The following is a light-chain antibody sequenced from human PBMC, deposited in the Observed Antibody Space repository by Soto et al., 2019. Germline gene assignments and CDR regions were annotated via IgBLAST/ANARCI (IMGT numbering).Light chain of an antibody. J-gene: IGKJ4*01. CDR2: GAS. CDR1: QSVSSY. V-gene: IGKV3-20*01. CDR3: QQYGSSLT. Sequence: EIVMTQSPATLSLSPVERATLSGRASQSVSSYLSWYQQKPGQAPRLLIYGASSRATGIPDRFSGSGSGTDFTLTISRLEPEDFAVYYCQQYGSSLTFGGGTKVDIK.